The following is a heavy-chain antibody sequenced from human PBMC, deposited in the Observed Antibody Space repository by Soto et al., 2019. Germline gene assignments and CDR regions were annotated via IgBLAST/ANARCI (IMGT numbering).Heavy chain of an antibody. D-gene: IGHD3-22*01. CDR2: IYWDGDR. CDR1: GFSLSTSGVG. J-gene: IGHJ4*02. CDR3: VHFYYSNGGDY. V-gene: IGHV2-5*02. Sequence: QITLKESGPPLVKPTQTLTLTCTFSGFSLSTSGVGVGWIRQPPGEALEWLALIYWDGDRRYSPSLKSRLTITKDTSKNQVFFTMTNMDPVDTATYYCVHFYYSNGGDYWGRGTLVTVSS.